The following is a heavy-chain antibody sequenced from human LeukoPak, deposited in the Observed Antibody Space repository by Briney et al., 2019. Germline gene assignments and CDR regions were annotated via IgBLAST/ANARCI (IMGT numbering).Heavy chain of an antibody. D-gene: IGHD3-16*02. CDR3: ARAIYVWGSYPFDY. J-gene: IGHJ4*02. V-gene: IGHV4-34*01. Sequence: SETLSLTCAVYGGSFSGYYWSWIRQPPGKGLEWIGEINHSGSTNYNPSLKSRVTISVDTSKNQFSLKLSSVTAADTAVYYCARAIYVWGSYPFDYWGQGTLVTVSS. CDR1: GGSFSGYY. CDR2: INHSGST.